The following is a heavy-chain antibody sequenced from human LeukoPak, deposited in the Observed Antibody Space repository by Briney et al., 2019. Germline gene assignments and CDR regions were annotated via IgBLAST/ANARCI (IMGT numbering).Heavy chain of an antibody. J-gene: IGHJ4*02. CDR2: INNDENST. V-gene: IGHV3-74*01. CDR1: GFTFSNYW. CDR3: AKDPRSY. Sequence: GGSLRLSCAASGFTFSNYWVHWVRQAPGKGLVWVSRINNDENSTSYADSVRGRFTVSRDNAKNTLYLQMNSLRAEDTAVYYCAKDPRSYWGQGTLVTVSS.